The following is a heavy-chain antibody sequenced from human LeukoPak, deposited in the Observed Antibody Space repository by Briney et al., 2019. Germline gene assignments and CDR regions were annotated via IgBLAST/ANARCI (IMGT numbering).Heavy chain of an antibody. CDR1: GFTFDDYG. CDR2: IKQDGSEK. CDR3: ARDRAPSVGYCGGDCYADAFDI. V-gene: IGHV3-7*03. D-gene: IGHD2-21*02. J-gene: IGHJ3*02. Sequence: PGGSLRLSCAASGFTFDDYGMSWVRQAPGKGLEWVANIKQDGSEKYYVDSVKGRFTISRDNAKNSLYLQMNSLRAEDTALYYCARDRAPSVGYCGGDCYADAFDIWGQGTMVTVSS.